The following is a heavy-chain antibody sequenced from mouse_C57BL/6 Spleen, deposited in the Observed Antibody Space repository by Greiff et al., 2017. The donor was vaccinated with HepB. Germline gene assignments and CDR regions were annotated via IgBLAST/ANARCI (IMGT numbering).Heavy chain of an antibody. CDR1: GYTFTDYN. CDR3: ARSRGYSSSFDY. CDR2: INPNNGGT. J-gene: IGHJ2*01. D-gene: IGHD1-1*01. V-gene: IGHV1-22*01. Sequence: EVQLQQSGPELVKPGASVKMSCKASGYTFTDYNMHWVKQSHGKSLEWIGYINPNNGGTSYNQKFKGKATLTVNKSSSTAYMELRSLTSEDSAVYYCARSRGYSSSFDYWGQSTTLTVSS.